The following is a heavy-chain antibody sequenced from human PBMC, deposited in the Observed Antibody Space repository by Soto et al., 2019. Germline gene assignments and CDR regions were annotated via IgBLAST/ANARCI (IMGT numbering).Heavy chain of an antibody. J-gene: IGHJ6*03. CDR3: GALDYYYHYMDV. CDR1: SGSISSSNW. V-gene: IGHV4-4*02. CDR2: IYHSGST. Sequence: PSETLSLTCAVSSGSISSSNWWSWVRQPPGKGLEWIGEIYHSGSTNYNPSLKSRVTISVDKSKNQFSLKLSSVTAADTAVYYCGALDYYYHYMDVWGKGTTVTVSS.